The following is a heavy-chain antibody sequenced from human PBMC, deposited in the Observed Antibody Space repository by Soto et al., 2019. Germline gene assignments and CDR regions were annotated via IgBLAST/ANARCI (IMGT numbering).Heavy chain of an antibody. D-gene: IGHD3-16*02. V-gene: IGHV1-69*02. CDR3: ATSGYDYIWGSYRYDAFDI. CDR1: GGTFSSYT. CDR2: IIPILGIA. Sequence: QVQLVQSGAEVKKPGSSVKVSCKASGGTFSSYTISWVRQAPGQGLEWMGRIIPILGIANYAQKFQGRVTITADKSTSTAYMELSSLRSEDTAVYYCATSGYDYIWGSYRYDAFDIWGQGTMVTVSS. J-gene: IGHJ3*02.